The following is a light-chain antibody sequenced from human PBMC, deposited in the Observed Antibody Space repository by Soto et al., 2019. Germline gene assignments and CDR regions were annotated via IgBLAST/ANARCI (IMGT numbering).Light chain of an antibody. CDR1: SSDVGGYDY. CDR2: EVT. Sequence: QSALTHLPSASGAPGQSVPISCTGTSSDVGGYDYVSWYQQHPGKAPKLMIYEVTIRPSGVSDRFSGSKSGNTASLTVSGLQAEDEADYYCSSYTGGNPSYVFGTGTKVTAL. V-gene: IGLV2-8*01. CDR3: SSYTGGNPSYV. J-gene: IGLJ1*01.